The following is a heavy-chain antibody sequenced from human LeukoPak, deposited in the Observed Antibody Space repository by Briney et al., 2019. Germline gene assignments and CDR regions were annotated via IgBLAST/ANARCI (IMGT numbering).Heavy chain of an antibody. CDR1: GGTFSSYA. V-gene: IGHV1-69*05. Sequence: SVKVSCKASGGTFSSYAISWVRQAPGQGLEWMGGIIPIFGTANYAQKFQGRVTITTDESTSTAYMELSSLRSEDTAVYYCAGPYYGSGSYYYFDYWGQGTLVTVSS. CDR2: IIPIFGTA. CDR3: AGPYYGSGSYYYFDY. D-gene: IGHD3-10*01. J-gene: IGHJ4*02.